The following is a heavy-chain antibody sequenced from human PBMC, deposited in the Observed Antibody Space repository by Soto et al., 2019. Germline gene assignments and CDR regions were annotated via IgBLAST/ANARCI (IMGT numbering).Heavy chain of an antibody. V-gene: IGHV3-21*06. J-gene: IGHJ4*02. CDR2: ISSTTNYI. CDR1: GFTLTRYS. Sequence: GGSLRLSCAASGFTLTRYSMNWVRQAPGKGLEWVSSISSTTNYIYHGDSMKGRFTISRDNAKNSLYLEMNSLRAEDTAVYYCARESEDLTSNFDYWGQGTLVTVSS. CDR3: ARESEDLTSNFDY.